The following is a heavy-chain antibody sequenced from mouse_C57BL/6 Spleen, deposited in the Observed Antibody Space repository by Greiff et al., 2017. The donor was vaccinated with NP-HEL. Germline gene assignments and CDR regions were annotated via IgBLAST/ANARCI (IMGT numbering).Heavy chain of an antibody. J-gene: IGHJ3*01. CDR1: GFTFSSYA. V-gene: IGHV5-4*01. CDR2: ISDGGSYT. CDR3: ARGSTMVFAY. D-gene: IGHD2-1*01. Sequence: EVQVVESGGGLVKPGGSLKLSCAASGFTFSSYAMSWVRQTPEKRLEWVATISDGGSYTYYPDNVKGRFTISRDNAKNNLYLQMSHLKSEDTAMYYCARGSTMVFAYWGQGTRVTVSA.